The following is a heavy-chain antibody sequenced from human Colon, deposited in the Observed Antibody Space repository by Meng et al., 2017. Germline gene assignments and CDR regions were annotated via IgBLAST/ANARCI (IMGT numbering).Heavy chain of an antibody. J-gene: IGHJ4*02. Sequence: GESLKISWAASGFSFSDHYMDWFRRAPGKGLEWVARITTRTACYSTQDAASVKGRFTISRDDSKNSMFLQMNSLKTEDSALYYCSRDSMIGGGFDYWGQGTQVTVSS. V-gene: IGHV3-72*01. CDR1: GFSFSDHY. CDR2: ITTRTACYST. CDR3: SRDSMIGGGFDY. D-gene: IGHD3-16*01.